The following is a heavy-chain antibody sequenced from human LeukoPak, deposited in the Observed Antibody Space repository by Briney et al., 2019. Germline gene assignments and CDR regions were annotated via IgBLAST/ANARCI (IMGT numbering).Heavy chain of an antibody. CDR1: GGSISSGGYS. V-gene: IGHV4-30-2*01. J-gene: IGHJ4*02. Sequence: SQTLSLTCAVSGGSISSGGYSWRWIRQPPGRGLEWIGYIYHSGSTYYNPSLKSRVTISVDRSKNQFSLKLSSVTAADTAVYYCARDSGYYGSGGVFDYWGQGTLVTVSS. CDR2: IYHSGST. CDR3: ARDSGYYGSGGVFDY. D-gene: IGHD3-10*01.